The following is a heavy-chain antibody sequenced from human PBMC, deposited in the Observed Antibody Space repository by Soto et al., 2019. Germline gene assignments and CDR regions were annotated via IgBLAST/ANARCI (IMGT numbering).Heavy chain of an antibody. CDR2: IIPFFGTA. Sequence: ASVKVSCKTSGGTFSTFGISWVRQAPGQGLEWMGGIIPFFGTAEYSQKFEDRITITADESTNTVYMDLRSLTSEDTAIYYCARTAPMDAGDKYYYDFWGQGALVTVSS. V-gene: IGHV1-69*13. CDR3: ARTAPMDAGDKYYYDF. J-gene: IGHJ4*02. CDR1: GGTFSTFG. D-gene: IGHD3-16*01.